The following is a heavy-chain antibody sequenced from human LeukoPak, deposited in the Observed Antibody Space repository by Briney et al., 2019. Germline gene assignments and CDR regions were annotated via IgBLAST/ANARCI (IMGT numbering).Heavy chain of an antibody. CDR3: TRVADSNLVSDAFDV. D-gene: IGHD2-21*01. J-gene: IGHJ3*01. Sequence: EASVKLSCKTSGGNLVTYATNWMRQVPAQGLEWMGRIIPAISRTDYTYNFEDRVTIAADDSATTAYLEVTNLRPEDTAMYYCTRVADSNLVSDAFDVWGQGTMVTVSS. CDR1: GGNLVTYA. CDR2: IIPAISRT. V-gene: IGHV1-69*11.